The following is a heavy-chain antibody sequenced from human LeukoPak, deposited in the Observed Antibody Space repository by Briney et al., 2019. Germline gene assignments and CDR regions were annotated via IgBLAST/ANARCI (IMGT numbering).Heavy chain of an antibody. V-gene: IGHV3-74*01. CDR3: AKETAVSGGIYFDY. Sequence: GGSLRLSCAASGFTFSSSWMHWVRQAPGKGLVWVSRISSDGSRTTYADSVKGRFTISRDNAKNTLYLQMNSLRAEDTAVYYCAKETAVSGGIYFDYWGQGTLVTVSS. CDR2: ISSDGSRT. D-gene: IGHD3-10*01. CDR1: GFTFSSSW. J-gene: IGHJ4*02.